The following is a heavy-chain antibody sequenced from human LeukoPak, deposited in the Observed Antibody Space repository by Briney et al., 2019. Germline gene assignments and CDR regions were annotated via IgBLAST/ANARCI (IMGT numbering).Heavy chain of an antibody. J-gene: IGHJ4*02. CDR3: ARDPSRSYYFDY. V-gene: IGHV3-30*04. CDR2: ISYDGSNK. CDR1: GFTFSSYA. Sequence: SGGSLRLSCAASGFTFSSYAMHWVRQAPGKGLEWVAVISYDGSNKYYADSVKGRFTISRDNSKNTLYPQMNSLRSEDTAVYYCARDPSRSYYFDYWGQGTLVTVSS.